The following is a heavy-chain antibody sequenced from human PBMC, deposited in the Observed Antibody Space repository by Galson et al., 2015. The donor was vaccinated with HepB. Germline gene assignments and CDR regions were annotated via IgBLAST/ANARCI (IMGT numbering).Heavy chain of an antibody. V-gene: IGHV3-33*01. J-gene: IGHJ4*02. D-gene: IGHD2-2*01. CDR2: IWFDGNNK. CDR1: GFTFSTYG. CDR3: ARDRGEYCTSSSCYDFYFNY. Sequence: SLRLSCAASGFTFSTYGMHWVRQAPGKGLEWVAVIWFDGNNKYNADSVKGRFTISRDNSKNTLYLQMNSLRAEDTAVYYCARDRGEYCTSSSCYDFYFNYWGQGTPVTVSS.